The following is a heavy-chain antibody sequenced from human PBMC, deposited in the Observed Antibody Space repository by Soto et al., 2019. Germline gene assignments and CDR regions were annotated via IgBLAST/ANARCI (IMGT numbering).Heavy chain of an antibody. CDR2: MNPNSGNT. D-gene: IGHD3-10*01. CDR1: GYTFTSYD. CDR3: ARGILGFGELSFDY. Sequence: QVQLVQSGAEVKKPGASVKVSCKASGYTFTSYDINWVRQATGQGLEWMGWMNPNSGNTGYAQKFQGRVTMTRNTSRSTAYMELSSLRSEDTAGYYCARGILGFGELSFDYWGQGTLVAVSS. V-gene: IGHV1-8*01. J-gene: IGHJ4*02.